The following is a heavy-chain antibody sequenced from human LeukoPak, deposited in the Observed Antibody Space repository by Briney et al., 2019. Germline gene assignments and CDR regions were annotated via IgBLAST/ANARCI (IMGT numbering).Heavy chain of an antibody. V-gene: IGHV3-21*01. D-gene: IGHD3-22*01. J-gene: IGHJ4*02. CDR1: GFTFSSCS. CDR3: ARGFYDSSAFDY. CDR2: ISSSSSYI. Sequence: GGSLRLSCAASGFTFSSCSMNWVRQAPGKGLEWVSSISSSSSYIYYADSVKGRFTISRDNAKNSLYLQMNSLRAEDTAVYYCARGFYDSSAFDYWGQGTLVTVSS.